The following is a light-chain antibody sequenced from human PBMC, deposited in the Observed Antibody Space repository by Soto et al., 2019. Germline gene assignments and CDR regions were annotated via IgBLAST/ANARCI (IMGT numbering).Light chain of an antibody. Sequence: QITQSPSTLPASVGKRVTIICRASQSISKWLAWYQQKPGTAPKVLIYHASNLQSGVPSRFSGSGSGTEFTLTIISLQPDDFATYYCQQYNSYSFGQGTKVDIK. CDR3: QQYNSYS. CDR2: HAS. CDR1: QSISKW. J-gene: IGKJ1*01. V-gene: IGKV1-5*02.